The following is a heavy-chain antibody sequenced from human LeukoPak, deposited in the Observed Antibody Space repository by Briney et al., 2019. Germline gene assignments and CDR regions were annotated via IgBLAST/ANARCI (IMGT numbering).Heavy chain of an antibody. Sequence: SETLSLTCAVYGGSFSGYYWSWIRQPPGKGLEWIGEINHSGGTNYNPSLKSRVTISVDTSKNQFSLKLSSVTAADTAVYYCARGGRSYDFWSGYDYWGQGTLVTVSS. CDR1: GGSFSGYY. V-gene: IGHV4-34*01. D-gene: IGHD3-3*01. CDR2: INHSGGT. J-gene: IGHJ4*02. CDR3: ARGGRSYDFWSGYDY.